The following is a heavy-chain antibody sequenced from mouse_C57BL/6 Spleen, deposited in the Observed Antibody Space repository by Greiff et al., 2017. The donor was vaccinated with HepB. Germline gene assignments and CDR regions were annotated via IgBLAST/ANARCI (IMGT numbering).Heavy chain of an antibody. CDR1: GFTFSSYG. CDR2: ISSGGSYT. D-gene: IGHD2-4*01. J-gene: IGHJ2*01. Sequence: DVMLVESGGDLVKPGGSLKLSCAASGFTFSSYGMSWVRQTPDKRLEWVATISSGGSYTYYPASVKGRFTISRDNAKNTLYLQMSSLKSEDTAMYYCARGDDYDEGYYFDYWGQGTTLTVSS. CDR3: ARGDDYDEGYYFDY. V-gene: IGHV5-6*02.